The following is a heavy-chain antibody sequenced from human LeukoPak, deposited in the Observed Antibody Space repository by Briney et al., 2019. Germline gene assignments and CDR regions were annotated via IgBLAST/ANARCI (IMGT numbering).Heavy chain of an antibody. Sequence: GGSLRLSCAASGFTFSGYAMTWVRQAPGKGLARVAVISDSGAISHDAESVKGRFTISRDNSKNTLYLQMNSLRAEDTALYYCAKYISGYAPNFDYWGQGTLVTVSS. D-gene: IGHD6-19*01. CDR3: AKYISGYAPNFDY. J-gene: IGHJ4*02. CDR1: GFTFSGYA. CDR2: ISDSGAIS. V-gene: IGHV3-23*01.